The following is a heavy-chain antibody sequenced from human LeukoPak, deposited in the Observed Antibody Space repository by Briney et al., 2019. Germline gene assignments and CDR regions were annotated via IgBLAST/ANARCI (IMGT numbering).Heavy chain of an antibody. V-gene: IGHV1-3*01. D-gene: IGHD3-10*01. CDR1: GYTFTSYA. Sequence: ASVKVSCKASGYTFTSYAMHWVRQAPGQRLEWMGWINAGNGNTKYSQKFQGRVTITRDTSASTAYMELSSLRSEDTAVYYCARGYYGSGSYDVYSWFDPWGQGTLVTVSS. J-gene: IGHJ5*02. CDR3: ARGYYGSGSYDVYSWFDP. CDR2: INAGNGNT.